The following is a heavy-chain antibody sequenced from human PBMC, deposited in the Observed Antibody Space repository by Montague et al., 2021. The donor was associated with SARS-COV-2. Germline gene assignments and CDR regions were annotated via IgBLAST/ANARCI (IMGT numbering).Heavy chain of an antibody. J-gene: IGHJ4*02. Sequence: SETLSLTCAVYGGSFSDYKWTWICQSPGKGLELLGQISHSGSANYNPSLKSRVTITVYTAKTQFSLKLTSVHVADTAVYYCTGGAPGYWGQGTLVTVSS. CDR2: ISHSGSA. CDR3: TGGAPGY. V-gene: IGHV4-34*01. CDR1: GGSFSDYK.